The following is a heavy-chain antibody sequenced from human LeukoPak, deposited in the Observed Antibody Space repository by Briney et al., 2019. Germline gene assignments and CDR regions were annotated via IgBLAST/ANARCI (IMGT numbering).Heavy chain of an antibody. D-gene: IGHD6-19*01. V-gene: IGHV3-30*02. CDR3: AKLIAVAGYDAFDI. CDR2: IRYDGSNK. CDR1: GFTFSSYS. Sequence: GGSLRLSCAASGFTFSSYSMNWVRQAPGKGLEWVAFIRYDGSNKYYADSVKGRFTISRDNSKNTLYLQMNSLRAEDTAVYYCAKLIAVAGYDAFDIWGQGTMVTVSS. J-gene: IGHJ3*02.